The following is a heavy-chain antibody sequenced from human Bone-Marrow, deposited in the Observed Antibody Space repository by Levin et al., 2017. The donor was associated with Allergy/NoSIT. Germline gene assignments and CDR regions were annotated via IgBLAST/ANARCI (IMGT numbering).Heavy chain of an antibody. Sequence: GGSLRLSCAASGFTFSSYSMNWVRQAPGKGLEWVSYISSSSSTIYYADSVKGRFTISRDNAKNSLYLQMNSLRAEDTAVYYCARWPSKDCYPYYFDYWGQGTLVTVSS. D-gene: IGHD2-21*01. J-gene: IGHJ4*02. CDR1: GFTFSSYS. V-gene: IGHV3-48*01. CDR2: ISSSSSTI. CDR3: ARWPSKDCYPYYFDY.